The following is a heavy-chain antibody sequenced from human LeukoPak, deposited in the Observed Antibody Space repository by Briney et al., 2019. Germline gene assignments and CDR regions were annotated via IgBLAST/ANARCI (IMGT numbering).Heavy chain of an antibody. Sequence: KPSETLSLTCTVSGYSISSGYYWGWIRPPPGKGLEWIGSIYHSGSTYYNPSLKSRVTISVDTSKNQFSLKLSSVTAADTAVYYCAGCGYGGGLDYWGQGTLVTVSS. J-gene: IGHJ4*02. CDR3: AGCGYGGGLDY. CDR1: GYSISSGYY. V-gene: IGHV4-38-2*02. D-gene: IGHD2-21*01. CDR2: IYHSGST.